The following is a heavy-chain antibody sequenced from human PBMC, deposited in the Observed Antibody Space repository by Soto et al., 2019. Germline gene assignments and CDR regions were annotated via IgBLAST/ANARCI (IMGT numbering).Heavy chain of an antibody. Sequence: EVQLVESGGGLVQPGGSLRLSCAASGFTVSSNYMSWVRQAPGKGLEWVSVIYSGGSTYYADSVKGRFTISRDNSKNTLYLQMNSLRAEDTAVYYCARVWGYGDYPWNYWGQGTLVTVSS. D-gene: IGHD4-17*01. CDR1: GFTVSSNY. J-gene: IGHJ4*02. V-gene: IGHV3-66*01. CDR3: ARVWGYGDYPWNY. CDR2: IYSGGST.